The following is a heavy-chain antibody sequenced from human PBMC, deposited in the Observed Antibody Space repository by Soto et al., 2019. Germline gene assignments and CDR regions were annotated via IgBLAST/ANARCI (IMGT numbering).Heavy chain of an antibody. V-gene: IGHV3-21*01. CDR3: GRVGAAAGYNDY. Sequence: GGSLRLSCAASGFTFSSYSMNWVRQAPGKGLEWVSSISSSSSYIYYADSVKGRFTISRDNAKNSLYLQMNSLRAEDTAVYYCGRVGAAAGYNDYWGQGTLVTVSS. CDR2: ISSSSSYI. J-gene: IGHJ4*02. D-gene: IGHD6-13*01. CDR1: GFTFSSYS.